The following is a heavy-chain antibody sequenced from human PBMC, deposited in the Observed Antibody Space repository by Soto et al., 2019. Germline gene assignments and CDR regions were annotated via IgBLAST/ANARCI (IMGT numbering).Heavy chain of an antibody. V-gene: IGHV4-59*08. CDR1: GGSISSYD. Sequence: PSETLSLTCTVSGGSISSYDWGWIWQNPGKGLEWIGYIYYSGSTNYNPSLKSRVTISVDTSKNQFSLKLSSVTAADTSLYYCATRYGPGFDNWGQGTLLTVSS. CDR3: ATRYGPGFDN. CDR2: IYYSGST. J-gene: IGHJ4*02. D-gene: IGHD4-17*01.